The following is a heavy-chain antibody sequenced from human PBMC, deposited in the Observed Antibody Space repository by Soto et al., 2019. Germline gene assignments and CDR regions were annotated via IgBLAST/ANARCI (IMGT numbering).Heavy chain of an antibody. V-gene: IGHV3-23*01. J-gene: IGHJ4*02. D-gene: IGHD3-22*01. CDR2: ISDRGGST. CDR3: ARDEYYYASSGYYRFDQ. Sequence: AGGAPGDPWGGPGFTPSNFSMSGGRQAPGKGLEWVAVISDRGGSTDYAASVKGRFTISRDNSNNTVYLQMNNLRAEDTAVYYCARDEYYYASSGYYRFDQWGQGTLVTVSS. CDR1: GFTPSNFS.